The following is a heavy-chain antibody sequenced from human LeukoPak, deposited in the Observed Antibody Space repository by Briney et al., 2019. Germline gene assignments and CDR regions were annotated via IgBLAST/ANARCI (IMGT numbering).Heavy chain of an antibody. CDR3: AIDVDTAMVTFDY. J-gene: IGHJ4*02. V-gene: IGHV5-10-1*01. CDR2: IDPSDSYT. D-gene: IGHD5-18*01. Sequence: GESLKISCKGSGYSFTSYWISWVRKMPGKGLEWMGRIDPSDSYTNYSPSFQGHVTISADKSISTAYLQWSSLKASDTAMYYCAIDVDTAMVTFDYWGQGTLVTVSS. CDR1: GYSFTSYW.